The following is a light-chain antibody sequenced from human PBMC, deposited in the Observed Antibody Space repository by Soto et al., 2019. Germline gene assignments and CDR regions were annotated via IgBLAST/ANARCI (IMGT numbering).Light chain of an antibody. CDR1: QSVSSSY. CDR3: QQYGSSPVT. Sequence: EIVLTQSPGTLSLSPGERATLSCRASQSVSSSYLAWYQQKPGQAPRLLIYGGSSRATGIPDRFSGSGSGTDFTLTISGLEPEDVAVYYCQQYGSSPVTFGPGTKVDIK. J-gene: IGKJ3*01. V-gene: IGKV3-20*01. CDR2: GGS.